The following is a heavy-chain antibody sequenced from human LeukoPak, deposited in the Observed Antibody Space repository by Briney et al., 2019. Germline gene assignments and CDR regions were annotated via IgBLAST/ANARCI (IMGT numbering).Heavy chain of an antibody. D-gene: IGHD6-19*01. CDR3: ARSIAVAGTGGWYFDL. CDR1: GYTFTSYY. CDR2: INPSGGST. J-gene: IGHJ2*01. V-gene: IGHV1-46*01. Sequence: ASVKVSCKASGYTFTSYYMHWVRQAPGQGLEWMGIINPSGGSTSYAQKFQGRVTMTRDTSTSTVYMEQSSLRSEDTAVYYCARSIAVAGTGGWYFDLWGRGTLVTVSS.